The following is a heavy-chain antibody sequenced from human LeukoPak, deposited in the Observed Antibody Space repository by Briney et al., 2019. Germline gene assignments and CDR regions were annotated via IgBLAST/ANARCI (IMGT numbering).Heavy chain of an antibody. J-gene: IGHJ6*02. Sequence: GGSLRLSCAASGFTFTNYAMNRVRQAPGKGLEWVSVINSSGGSTYYADSVKGRFTISRDNSKNTLYLQMNSLRAEDTAVYYCAKGSVFGSIALWGQGTTVTVSS. V-gene: IGHV3-23*01. D-gene: IGHD3-3*02. CDR2: INSSGGST. CDR1: GFTFTNYA. CDR3: AKGSVFGSIAL.